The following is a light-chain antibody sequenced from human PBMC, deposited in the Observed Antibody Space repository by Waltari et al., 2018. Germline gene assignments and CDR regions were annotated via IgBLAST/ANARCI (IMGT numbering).Light chain of an antibody. V-gene: IGLV2-14*01. CDR2: EVN. Sequence: QSALTQPASVSGSPGQSITLSCTGTTTDVGAYNFVSWYQQHPGEVPKLLIYEVNNRPSGVSDRFSGSRSGNTASLTTSRLLAEDEADYYCCPHSSSSTLVLFGGGTKVTVL. CDR1: TTDVGAYNF. J-gene: IGLJ3*02. CDR3: CPHSSSSTLVL.